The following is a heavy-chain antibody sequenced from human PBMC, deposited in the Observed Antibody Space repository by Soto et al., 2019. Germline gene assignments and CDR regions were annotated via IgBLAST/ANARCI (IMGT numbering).Heavy chain of an antibody. CDR3: ARLGDYGSGSY. D-gene: IGHD3-10*01. CDR2: ISGSGTTT. J-gene: IGHJ4*02. V-gene: IGHV3-48*04. Sequence: EVHLVESGGDLVQPGGSLRLSCAASGFSFSSFSMNWVRQAPGKGLEWVSYISGSGTTTYYADSVKGRFTISRDNAKKSRYLQMNSLQAEETAVYYCARLGDYGSGSYWGQGTLVTVSS. CDR1: GFSFSSFS.